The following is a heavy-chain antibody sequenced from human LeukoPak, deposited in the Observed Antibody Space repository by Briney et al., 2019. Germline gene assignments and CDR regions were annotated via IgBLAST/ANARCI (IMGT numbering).Heavy chain of an antibody. CDR3: ARDRRIAAADPDAFDI. D-gene: IGHD6-13*01. J-gene: IGHJ3*02. CDR1: GYTFTSYG. V-gene: IGHV1-18*01. CDR2: ISAYNGNT. Sequence: ASVKVSFKASGYTFTSYGISWVRQAPGQGLEWMGWISAYNGNTNYAQKLQGRVTMTTDTSTSTAYMELRSLRSDDTAVYYCARDRRIAAADPDAFDIWGQGTMVTVSS.